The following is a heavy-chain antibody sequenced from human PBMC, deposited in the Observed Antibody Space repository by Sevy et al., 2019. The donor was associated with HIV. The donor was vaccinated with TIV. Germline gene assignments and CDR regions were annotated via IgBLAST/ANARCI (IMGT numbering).Heavy chain of an antibody. Sequence: ASVKVSCKVSGSSLTNLAMHWVRQAPGKGLEWMGSFDPEDGLRIYAQTFQGRVTMTEDTSTDTAYMELSSLKSEDTAVFYCGITKDYYESSGSPFDYWGQGTPVTVSS. J-gene: IGHJ4*02. CDR3: GITKDYYESSGSPFDY. CDR1: GSSLTNLA. CDR2: FDPEDGLR. V-gene: IGHV1-24*01. D-gene: IGHD3-22*01.